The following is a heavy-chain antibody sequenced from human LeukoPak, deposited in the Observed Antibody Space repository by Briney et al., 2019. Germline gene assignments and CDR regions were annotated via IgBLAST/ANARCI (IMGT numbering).Heavy chain of an antibody. CDR3: AKGIVDTARSDYGMDV. CDR2: IKEDGSAR. V-gene: IGHV3-7*03. Sequence: GGSLRLSCAASGFTFSRYWMNWVRQAPGKGLEWVANIKEDGSARNYVDSVKGRFTISRDNAGNSLYLQMNSLRAEDTAVYYCAKGIVDTARSDYGMDVWGQGTTVTVSS. CDR1: GFTFSRYW. J-gene: IGHJ6*02. D-gene: IGHD5-18*01.